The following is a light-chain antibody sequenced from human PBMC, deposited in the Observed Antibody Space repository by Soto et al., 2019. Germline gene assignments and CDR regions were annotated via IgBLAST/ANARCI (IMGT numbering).Light chain of an antibody. CDR3: QHLNSYSPT. V-gene: IGKV1-5*01. CDR2: GAS. CDR1: QSIRHY. Sequence: DIQMTQSPPTLSASVGDRVTITCRASQSIRHYLAWYQQMPGKAPKLLIYGASTLQSGVPSRFSGSGSGTEFTLTLSSLQTPYFGAYYCQHLNSYSPTFGQGTKVEIK. J-gene: IGKJ1*01.